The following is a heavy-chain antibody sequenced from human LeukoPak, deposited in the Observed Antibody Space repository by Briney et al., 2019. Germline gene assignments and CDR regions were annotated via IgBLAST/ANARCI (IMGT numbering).Heavy chain of an antibody. CDR2: IYYSGST. CDR1: GGSISSGGYY. CDR3: ARAGYCSSTSCPMFDY. J-gene: IGHJ4*02. D-gene: IGHD2-2*01. V-gene: IGHV4-31*03. Sequence: SQTLSLTCTVSGGSISSGGYYWSWIRQHPGKGLEWIGYIYYSGSTYYNPSLKSRVTISVDTSKNQFSLKLSSVTAADTAVYYCARAGYCSSTSCPMFDYWGQGTLVTVSS.